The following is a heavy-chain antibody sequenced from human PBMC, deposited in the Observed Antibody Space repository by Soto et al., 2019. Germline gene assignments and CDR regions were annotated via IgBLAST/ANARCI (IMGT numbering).Heavy chain of an antibody. D-gene: IGHD3-22*01. J-gene: IGHJ5*02. CDR1: GFSFRNYE. CDR3: ARGPYYDSSGYSYNWFDP. V-gene: IGHV3-48*03. CDR2: ITAGGDGT. Sequence: GGSLRLSCAASGFSFRNYEMNWVRQAPGKGLEWVAFITAGGDGTYYAGSVRGRFTVSRDNVKNSLHLEMHSLRVEDTAVYYCARGPYYDSSGYSYNWFDPWGQGTLVTVSS.